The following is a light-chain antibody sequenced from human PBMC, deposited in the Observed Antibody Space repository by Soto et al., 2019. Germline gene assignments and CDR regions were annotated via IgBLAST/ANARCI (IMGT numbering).Light chain of an antibody. Sequence: EIVLTQSPGTLSLSPGERATLSCRASQSVSSSYLAWYQQKPDQAPRILIYDASNRATGIPDKFSGSGSGTDFTLTISRLQPEDFTVYYCQQYGSSPYTFGQGTKLEIK. CDR3: QQYGSSPYT. V-gene: IGKV3-20*01. J-gene: IGKJ2*01. CDR1: QSVSSSY. CDR2: DAS.